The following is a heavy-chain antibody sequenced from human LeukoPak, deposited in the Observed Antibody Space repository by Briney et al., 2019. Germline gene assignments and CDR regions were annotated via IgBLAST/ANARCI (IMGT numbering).Heavy chain of an antibody. J-gene: IGHJ4*02. CDR3: ARVPIRRYYDSSGYYPTYYFDY. CDR2: INPNSGGT. CDR1: GYTFTGYY. Sequence: GASVKVSCKASGYTFTGYYMHWVRQAPGQGLEWMGWINPNSGGTNYAQKFQGRVTMTRDTSISTAYMELSRLRSDDTAVYYCARVPIRRYYDSSGYYPTYYFDYWGQGTLVTVSS. D-gene: IGHD3-22*01. V-gene: IGHV1-2*02.